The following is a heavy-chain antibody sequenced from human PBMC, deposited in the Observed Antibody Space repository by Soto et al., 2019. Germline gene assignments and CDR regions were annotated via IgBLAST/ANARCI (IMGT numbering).Heavy chain of an antibody. V-gene: IGHV1-3*01. CDR3: ARAVVGTSNWFDP. Sequence: ASVKVSCKASGYTFTTNVIHWVRQAPGQRLEWMGWINPGNGNTQYSPKFQDRVTITRDTSASTAYMELGSLRSGDTAIYYCARAVVGTSNWFDPWGQGTLVTVPQ. CDR2: INPGNGNT. D-gene: IGHD1-26*01. CDR1: GYTFTTNV. J-gene: IGHJ5*02.